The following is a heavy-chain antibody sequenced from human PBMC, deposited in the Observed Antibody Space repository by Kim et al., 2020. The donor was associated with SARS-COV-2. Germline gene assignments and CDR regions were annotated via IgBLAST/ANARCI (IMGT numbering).Heavy chain of an antibody. CDR2: ISLIGTFI. CDR1: GFTFSSHD. CDR3: ARSIAGASYYYGMDV. D-gene: IGHD1-26*01. V-gene: IGHV3-48*02. Sequence: GGSLRLSCAASGFTFSSHDMNWVRQAPGKGLEWVSYISLIGTFIYYADSVKGRFTISRDNAKNSLYLQMNSLRDEDTAVYYCARSIAGASYYYGMDVWGQGTTVTVS. J-gene: IGHJ6*02.